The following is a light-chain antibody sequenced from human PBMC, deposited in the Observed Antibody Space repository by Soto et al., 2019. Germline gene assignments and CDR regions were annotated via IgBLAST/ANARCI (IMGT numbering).Light chain of an antibody. CDR1: QGIRSD. J-gene: IGKJ1*01. CDR3: LQDYDYPRT. V-gene: IGKV1-6*01. Sequence: AIQMTQSPSSLSASVGDRVTITCRASQGIRSDLGWYQQRPGEAPKLLIYGVSSLQSGVPSRFGGSGSGTDFTLTISSLQPEDFATYYCLQDYDYPRTFGQGTKVEI. CDR2: GVS.